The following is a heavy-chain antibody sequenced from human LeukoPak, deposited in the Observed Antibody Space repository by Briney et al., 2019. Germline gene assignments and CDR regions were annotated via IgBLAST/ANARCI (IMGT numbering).Heavy chain of an antibody. D-gene: IGHD2-15*01. V-gene: IGHV1-24*01. CDR1: GNSLSELS. CDR3: TTRSGDCRGCFVN. J-gene: IGHJ4*02. CDR2: FDPEEAKM. Sequence: ASVTVSCKVSGNSLSELSIQWVRQAPGKGLEWMGGFDPEEAKMDYAQKFQGRVTMTEDTSTRTAYMELSSLTSDDTAVYYCTTRSGDCRGCFVNWGQGTLVTVSS.